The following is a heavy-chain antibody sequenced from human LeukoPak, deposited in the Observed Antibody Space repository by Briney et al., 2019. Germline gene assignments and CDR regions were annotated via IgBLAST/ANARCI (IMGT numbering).Heavy chain of an antibody. V-gene: IGHV4-61*01. J-gene: IGHJ4*02. CDR2: ISNSGGS. D-gene: IGHD3-16*01. CDR3: ARGYDDGDYFDY. CDR1: GASVSSGISY. Sequence: SETLSLTCTVSGASVSSGISYWSWIRQPPGKGLEWIAYISNSGGSDYNPSLKSRVTISVDTSKNQFSLKLSSVTAADTAVYYCARGYDDGDYFDYWGQGTLVTVSS.